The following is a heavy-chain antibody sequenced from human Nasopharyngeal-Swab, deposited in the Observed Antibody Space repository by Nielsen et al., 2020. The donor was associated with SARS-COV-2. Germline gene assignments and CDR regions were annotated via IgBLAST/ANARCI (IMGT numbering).Heavy chain of an antibody. V-gene: IGHV3-30*04. J-gene: IGHJ4*02. CDR3: ASPQAEYYYDSSGSFDY. CDR2: ISYDGSNK. CDR1: GFTFSSYA. D-gene: IGHD3-22*01. Sequence: GESLKISCAASGFTFSSYAMHWVRQAPGKGLEWVAVISYDGSNKYYADSGKGRFTISRDNSKNTLYLQMNSLRAEDTAVYYCASPQAEYYYDSSGSFDYWGQGTLVTVSS.